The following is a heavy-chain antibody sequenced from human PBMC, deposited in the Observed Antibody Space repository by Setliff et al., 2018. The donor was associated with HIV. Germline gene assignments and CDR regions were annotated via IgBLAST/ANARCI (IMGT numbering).Heavy chain of an antibody. D-gene: IGHD6-6*01. CDR2: INEDGSEE. V-gene: IGHV3-7*01. Sequence: PGGSLRLSCAASGFTLRSYWLSWVRQAPGKGLEWVASINEDGSEENYVDSVKGRFTISRDNANNSLHLQMNSPRAEDTAVYYCAREASLSYWGQGTLVTVSS. CDR1: GFTLRSYW. CDR3: AREASLSY. J-gene: IGHJ4*02.